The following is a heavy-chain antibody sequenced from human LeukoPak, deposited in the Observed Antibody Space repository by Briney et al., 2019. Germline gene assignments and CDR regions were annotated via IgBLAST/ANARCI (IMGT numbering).Heavy chain of an antibody. CDR2: INPSGGST. CDR1: GYTFTTYY. V-gene: IGHV1-46*01. D-gene: IGHD2-2*01. CDR3: ARDPWGRGHCSTTSCQNLGGNDAFDI. Sequence: ASVKVSCKASGYTFTTYYMHWVRQAPGQGLEWMGIINPSGGSTSYAQKFQGRVTMTRDTSTSTVYMELSSLRSEDTAVYYCARDPWGRGHCSTTSCQNLGGNDAFDIWGQGTMVTVSS. J-gene: IGHJ3*02.